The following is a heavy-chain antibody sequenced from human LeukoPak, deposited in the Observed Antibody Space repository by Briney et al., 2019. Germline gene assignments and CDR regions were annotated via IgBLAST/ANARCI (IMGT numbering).Heavy chain of an antibody. V-gene: IGHV3-23*01. Sequence: GGSVRLSCAASGFTFSSYAMSWVRQAPGKGLEWVSAISGSGGSTYYADSVKGRFTISRDNSKNTLYLQMNSLRAEDTAVYYCAKPAAAQRPYYYYYMDVWGKGTTVTVSS. J-gene: IGHJ6*03. D-gene: IGHD6-13*01. CDR1: GFTFSSYA. CDR3: AKPAAAQRPYYYYYMDV. CDR2: ISGSGGST.